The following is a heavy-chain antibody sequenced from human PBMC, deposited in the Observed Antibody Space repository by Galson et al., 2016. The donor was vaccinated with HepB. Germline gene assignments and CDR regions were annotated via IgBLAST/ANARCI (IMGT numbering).Heavy chain of an antibody. D-gene: IGHD7-27*01. CDR2: ISYDGSKT. CDR3: VKVGHYWGDFDY. V-gene: IGHV3-30*18. Sequence: SLRLSCAASGFTFSYHGMHWVRQAPGKGLEWVAVISYDGSKTYYADFVKGRFTISRDTSKKTLYLQMNSLRPEDTAIYYCVKVGHYWGDFDYWGRGTLVTVSS. J-gene: IGHJ4*02. CDR1: GFTFSYHG.